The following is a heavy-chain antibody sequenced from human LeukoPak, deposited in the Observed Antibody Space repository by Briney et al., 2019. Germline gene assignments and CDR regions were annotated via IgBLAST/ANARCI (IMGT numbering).Heavy chain of an antibody. CDR3: ARQYSSSYFYGH. CDR2: ISGSSGII. D-gene: IGHD3-22*01. J-gene: IGHJ4*02. CDR1: GFTFNTYT. Sequence: GGSLRLSCAASGFTFNTYTMNWVRQAPGKGLEWVSYISGSSGIIDYADSVRGRFTISRDNPKNTLYLQMNSLRVEDTAVYYCARQYSSSYFYGHWGQGTLVTVSS. V-gene: IGHV3-48*01.